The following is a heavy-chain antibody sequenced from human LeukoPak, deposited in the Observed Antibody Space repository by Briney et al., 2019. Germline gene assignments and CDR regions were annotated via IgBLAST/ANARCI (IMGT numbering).Heavy chain of an antibody. CDR2: IIPIFGTA. CDR1: GGTFSSYA. J-gene: IGHJ6*02. CDR3: AAGRFLEWLVRMDV. Sequence: ASVEVSCKASGGTFSSYAISWVRQAPGQGLEWMGGIIPIFGTANYAQKFQGRVTITADESTSTAYMELSSLRSEDTAVYYCAAGRFLEWLVRMDVWGQGTTVTVSS. D-gene: IGHD3-3*01. V-gene: IGHV1-69*13.